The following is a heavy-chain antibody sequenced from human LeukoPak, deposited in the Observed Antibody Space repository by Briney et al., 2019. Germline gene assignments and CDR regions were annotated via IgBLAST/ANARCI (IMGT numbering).Heavy chain of an antibody. J-gene: IGHJ3*02. D-gene: IGHD3-22*01. V-gene: IGHV3-48*03. CDR3: ARENYDSSGYYYDDAFDI. Sequence: GGSLRLSCAASGFTFSSYEMNWVRQAPGKGLEWVSYISSSGSTIYYADSVKGRFTISRDNAKDSLYLQMNSLRAEDTAVYYCARENYDSSGYYYDDAFDIWGQGTMVTVSS. CDR2: ISSSGSTI. CDR1: GFTFSSYE.